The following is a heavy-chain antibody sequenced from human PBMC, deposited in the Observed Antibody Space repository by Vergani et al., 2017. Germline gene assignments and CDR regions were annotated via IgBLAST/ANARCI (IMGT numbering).Heavy chain of an antibody. Sequence: QVQLVESGGGVVQPGGSLRLSCAASGFTFSTYGMHWVRQAPGKGLEWVAFIRYDGSNKFYVDSVKGRFTISRDNSENTLYLQMSGLRAEDTAVYYCAKDPSSPTVTSDYYYYYGMDVWGQGTTVTVSS. V-gene: IGHV3-30*02. J-gene: IGHJ6*02. CDR2: IRYDGSNK. D-gene: IGHD4-11*01. CDR3: AKDPSSPTVTSDYYYYYGMDV. CDR1: GFTFSTYG.